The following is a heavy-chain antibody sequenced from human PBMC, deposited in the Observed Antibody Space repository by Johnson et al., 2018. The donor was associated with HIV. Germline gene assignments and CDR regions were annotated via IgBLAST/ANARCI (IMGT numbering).Heavy chain of an antibody. CDR2: ISYDGSNK. J-gene: IGHJ3*02. V-gene: IGHV3-30-3*01. Sequence: QVQLVESGGGLAQPAWSPRLSCAASQFPFSSYYMKCVRQAPGKGLEWMAIISYDGSNKYYADSVKGRFTISRDNSKNTLYLQMNSLRHDDTAVYYCARGGWLGYCSSTSCAKDAFDIWGQGTMVTVSS. D-gene: IGHD2-2*01. CDR1: QFPFSSYY. CDR3: ARGGWLGYCSSTSCAKDAFDI.